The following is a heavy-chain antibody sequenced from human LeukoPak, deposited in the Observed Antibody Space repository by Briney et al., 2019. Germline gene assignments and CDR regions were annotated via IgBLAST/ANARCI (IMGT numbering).Heavy chain of an antibody. V-gene: IGHV3-15*01. CDR3: TTDRYYDAAYTT. CDR2: LKSKTDGGTT. CDR1: GFTFSSYA. D-gene: IGHD3-22*01. J-gene: IGHJ4*02. Sequence: GGSLRLSCAASGFTFSSYAMSWVRQAPGKGLEWVGRLKSKTDGGTTDYAAPVKGRFTISRDDSKNTLYLQMNNLKTEDTAVYYCTTDRYYDAAYTTWGQGTLVTVSS.